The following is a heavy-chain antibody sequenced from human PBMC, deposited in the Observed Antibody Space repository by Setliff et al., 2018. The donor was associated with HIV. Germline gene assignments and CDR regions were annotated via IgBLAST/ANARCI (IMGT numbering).Heavy chain of an antibody. CDR3: AKDKSYHDYIWGSSVLAY. D-gene: IGHD3-16*01. V-gene: IGHV3-66*02. CDR1: GFTVSSNY. Sequence: LRLSCAASGFTVSSNYMSWVRQAPGKGLEWVSVIYSGGSTYYADSVKGRFTISRDNSKNTLFLQMNSLRPEDTAIYYCAKDKSYHDYIWGSSVLAYWGQGTLVTVS. J-gene: IGHJ4*02. CDR2: IYSGGST.